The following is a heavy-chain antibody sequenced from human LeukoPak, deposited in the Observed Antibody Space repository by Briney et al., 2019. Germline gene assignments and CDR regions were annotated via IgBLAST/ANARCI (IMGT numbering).Heavy chain of an antibody. D-gene: IGHD6-6*01. CDR1: GCTFTSYY. CDR2: INPSGGST. V-gene: IGHV1-46*01. J-gene: IGHJ5*02. CDR3: ARSIAPDNWFDP. Sequence: ASVKVSCKASGCTFTSYYMHWVRQAPGQGLEWMGIINPSGGSTSYAQKFQGRVTMTRDTSTSTVYMELSSLRSEDTAVYYCARSIAPDNWFDPWGQGTLVTVSS.